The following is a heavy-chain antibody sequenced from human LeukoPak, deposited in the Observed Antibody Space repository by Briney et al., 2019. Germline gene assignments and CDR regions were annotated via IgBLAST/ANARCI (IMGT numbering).Heavy chain of an antibody. J-gene: IGHJ4*02. CDR1: GYTFSSYS. CDR3: VRLRRNSDTSGYYYYYDY. V-gene: IGHV3-21*01. CDR2: ISVRSNYI. Sequence: GGSLRLSCAASGYTFSSYSINWVRQAPGKGLEWVSSISVRSNYIYYADSVRGRFSISRDDARDSLYLQMNSLRAEDTAVYYCVRLRRNSDTSGYYYYYDYWGQGTLATVSS. D-gene: IGHD3-22*01.